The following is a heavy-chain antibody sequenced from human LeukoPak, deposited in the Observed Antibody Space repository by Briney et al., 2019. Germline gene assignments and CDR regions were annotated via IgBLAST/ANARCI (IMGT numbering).Heavy chain of an antibody. CDR3: VKIAYSSAWYPPSYFDS. D-gene: IGHD6-19*01. J-gene: IGHJ4*02. CDR2: IYPGDSDT. Sequence: GESLKISCKGSGYSFTSYWIGWVRQMPGKGLEWMGIIYPGDSDTRYSPSFQGQVTISADKSISTAYLQWSSLKASDTAMYYCVKIAYSSAWYPPSYFDSWGQGTLVTVSS. CDR1: GYSFTSYW. V-gene: IGHV5-51*01.